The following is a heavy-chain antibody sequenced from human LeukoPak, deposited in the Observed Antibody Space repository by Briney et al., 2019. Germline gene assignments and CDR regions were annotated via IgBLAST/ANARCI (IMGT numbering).Heavy chain of an antibody. J-gene: IGHJ6*03. Sequence: ASVKVSCKASGYTFTGYYMHWVRQSPGQGLECMGWINPNSGGTNYAQKFQGRVTMTRDTPISTAYMELSRLRSDDTAVYYCARGRSIVGATRLPNMDVWGKGTTVTVS. CDR3: ARGRSIVGATRLPNMDV. CDR1: GYTFTGYY. CDR2: INPNSGGT. D-gene: IGHD1-26*01. V-gene: IGHV1-2*02.